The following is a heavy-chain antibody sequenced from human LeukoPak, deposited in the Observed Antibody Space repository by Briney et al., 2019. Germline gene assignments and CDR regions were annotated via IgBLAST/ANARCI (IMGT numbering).Heavy chain of an antibody. D-gene: IGHD3-22*01. CDR3: ARDNSGYYSGYYYYYMDV. J-gene: IGHJ6*03. CDR2: IIPIFGTA. Sequence: ASVKVSCKASGYTFTGYYMHWVRQAPGLGLEWMGGIIPIFGTANYAQKFQGRVTITTDESTSTAYMELSSLRSEDTAVYYCARDNSGYYSGYYYYYMDVWGKGTTVTVSS. CDR1: GYTFTGYY. V-gene: IGHV1-69*05.